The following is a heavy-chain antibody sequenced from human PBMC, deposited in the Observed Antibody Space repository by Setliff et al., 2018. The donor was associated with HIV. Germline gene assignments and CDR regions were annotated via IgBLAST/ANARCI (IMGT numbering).Heavy chain of an antibody. Sequence: SETLSLTCAVYGGSFSGHYWSWIRQPPGKGLEWIGEINHSGTTNYNPSLKSRVIMSIDTSKNQFSLKLTSVTAADTAVYYCATVFGWNDATDCWGQGTLVTVSS. CDR2: INHSGTT. J-gene: IGHJ4*02. CDR1: GGSFSGHY. V-gene: IGHV4-34*01. CDR3: ATVFGWNDATDC. D-gene: IGHD1-1*01.